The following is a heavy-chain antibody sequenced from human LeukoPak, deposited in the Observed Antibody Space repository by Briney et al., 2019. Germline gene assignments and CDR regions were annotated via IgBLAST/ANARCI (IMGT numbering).Heavy chain of an antibody. CDR3: AKDIGYSFGYYYFYSMDV. CDR1: GLIFDDYA. Sequence: GGSLRLSCAASGLIFDDYAMHWVRQAPGKGLEWVSLIGGDGGSTYYADSVKGRFTISRDNTKNSLYLQMSSLSTEDTALYYCAKDIGYSFGYYYFYSMDVWGQGTTVTVSS. J-gene: IGHJ6*02. CDR2: IGGDGGST. D-gene: IGHD5-18*01. V-gene: IGHV3-43*02.